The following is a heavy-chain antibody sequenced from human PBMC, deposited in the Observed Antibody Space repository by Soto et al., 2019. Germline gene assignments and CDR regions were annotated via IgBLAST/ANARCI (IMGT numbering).Heavy chain of an antibody. CDR1: GDSFTKYD. CDR2: MNPNTGNT. V-gene: IGHV1-8*01. Sequence: QVQLVQSGAEVKKPGASVKVSCKASGDSFTKYDIHWVRQATGQGLDWMGWMNPNTGNTGFAQKFRVRVTLTRNTAISTAYMELSSLRSDDTAVYFCARRKERSGPHYFDYWGQGTLVTVSS. CDR3: ARRKERSGPHYFDY. D-gene: IGHD6-25*01. J-gene: IGHJ4*02.